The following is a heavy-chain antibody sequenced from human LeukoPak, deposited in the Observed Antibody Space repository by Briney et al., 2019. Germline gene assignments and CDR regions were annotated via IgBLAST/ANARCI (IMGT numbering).Heavy chain of an antibody. Sequence: KPSETLSLTCAVYGGSFSGYYWSWIRQPPGKGLEWIGEINHSGSTNYNPSLKSRVTMSLDTSKNQFSLKLSSVTAADTAVYYCARMYGRRDYYYAMDVWGQGTTVTVSS. CDR3: ARMYGRRDYYYAMDV. CDR2: INHSGST. D-gene: IGHD2-8*01. J-gene: IGHJ6*02. CDR1: GGSFSGYY. V-gene: IGHV4-34*01.